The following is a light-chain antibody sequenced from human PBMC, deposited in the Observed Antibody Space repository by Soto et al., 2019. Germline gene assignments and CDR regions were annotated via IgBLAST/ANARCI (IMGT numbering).Light chain of an antibody. CDR1: SSNIGTYT. CDR3: AAWDDSLSGLYV. J-gene: IGLJ1*01. V-gene: IGLV1-44*01. Sequence: VLTQPPSASGTPGQRVTISCSGSSSNIGTYTVNWYQQFPGTAPKLLIYNNDQRPSGVPDRFSGFKYGTAASLAISGLQSEDEAEYYCAAWDDSLSGLYVFGTGTKITVL. CDR2: NND.